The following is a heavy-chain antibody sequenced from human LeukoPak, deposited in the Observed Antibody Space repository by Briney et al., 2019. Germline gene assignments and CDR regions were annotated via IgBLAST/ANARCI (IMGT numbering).Heavy chain of an antibody. CDR2: IYPGAYDT. J-gene: IGHJ4*02. CDR3: ARRLASGRLFDF. Sequence: GESLKISCQASGYSFTDYWIAWVRQMPGKGLEYMGIIYPGAYDTRYSPSFQGQVTISVDRSISPAYFQWISLNASENAIYYCARRLASGRLFDFWGQGTLVTVSS. CDR1: GYSFTDYW. V-gene: IGHV5-51*01. D-gene: IGHD5-12*01.